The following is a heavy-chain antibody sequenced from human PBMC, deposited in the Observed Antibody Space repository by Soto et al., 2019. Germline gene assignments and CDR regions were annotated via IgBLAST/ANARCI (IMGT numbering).Heavy chain of an antibody. V-gene: IGHV3-23*01. CDR2: ISGTGGAT. D-gene: IGHD3-10*01. CDR3: AKGGSGRSDYYYGMDV. CDR1: GFTFNNYA. J-gene: IGHJ6*02. Sequence: GGSLRLSCAASGFTFNNYAMTWVRQAPGKGLEWVSTISGTGGATYYADSVRGRFTISRDNSKNTLFLQMNSLRAEDTAVYYCAKGGSGRSDYYYGMDVWGPGTRVTV.